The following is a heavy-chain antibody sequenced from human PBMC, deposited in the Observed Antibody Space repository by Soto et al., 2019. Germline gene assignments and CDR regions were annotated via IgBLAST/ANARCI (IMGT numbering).Heavy chain of an antibody. D-gene: IGHD3-10*01. Sequence: GESLKISCKGSGYTFTSYWITWVRRMPGKGLEWMGRIDPTDSYSSYNPSFQGHVTLSADKSISTAYLQWSSLQASDTAIYYCARHDSGRNYYYGMDVWGQGTTVTV. CDR1: GYTFTSYW. CDR2: IDPTDSYS. V-gene: IGHV5-10-1*01. J-gene: IGHJ6*02. CDR3: ARHDSGRNYYYGMDV.